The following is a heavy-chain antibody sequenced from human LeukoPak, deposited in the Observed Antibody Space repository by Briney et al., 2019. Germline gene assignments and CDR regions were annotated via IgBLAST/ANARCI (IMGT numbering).Heavy chain of an antibody. CDR1: GGSISSGGYY. CDR2: IYYSGST. J-gene: IGHJ6*02. D-gene: IGHD2-2*01. Sequence: PSQTLSLTCTVSGGSISSGGYYWSWIRQHPGKGLEWIGYIYYSGSTYYNPSLKSRVTISVDTSKSQFSLKLSSVTAADTAVYYCARDLRSSTSCYSDVWGQGTTVTVSS. V-gene: IGHV4-31*03. CDR3: ARDLRSSTSCYSDV.